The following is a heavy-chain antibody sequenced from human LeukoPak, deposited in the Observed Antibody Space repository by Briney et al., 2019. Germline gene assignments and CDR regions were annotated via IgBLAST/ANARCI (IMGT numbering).Heavy chain of an antibody. Sequence: GGSLRLSCAASGFTFSSYAMSWVRQAPGKGLEWVSAISGSGGSTYYADSVKGRFTISRDNSKNTPYLQMNSLRAEDTAVYYCARGYCSGGSCYLYFDYWGQGTLVTVPS. V-gene: IGHV3-23*01. CDR1: GFTFSSYA. J-gene: IGHJ4*02. CDR2: ISGSGGST. CDR3: ARGYCSGGSCYLYFDY. D-gene: IGHD2-15*01.